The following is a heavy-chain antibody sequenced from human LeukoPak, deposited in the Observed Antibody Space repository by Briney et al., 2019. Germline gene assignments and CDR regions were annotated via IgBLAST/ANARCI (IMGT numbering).Heavy chain of an antibody. V-gene: IGHV1-24*01. D-gene: IGHD6-6*01. Sequence: ASVKVSCKVSGYTLTELSMRWVRQAPGKGLEWMGGFDPEDGETIYAQKFQGRVTMTEDTSTDTAYMELSGLRSEDTAVYYCATALTGDSSSDPWGQGTLVTVSS. CDR3: ATALTGDSSSDP. CDR2: FDPEDGET. J-gene: IGHJ5*02. CDR1: GYTLTELS.